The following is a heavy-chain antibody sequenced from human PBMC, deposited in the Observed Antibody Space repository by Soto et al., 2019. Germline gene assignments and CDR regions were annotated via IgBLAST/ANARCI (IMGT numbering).Heavy chain of an antibody. Sequence: QVQLQQWGAGLLKPSETLSLTCGVSGGSFRGYSWNWIRQSPEKGLEWIGESNYRGITSYNPSLRRRVTISSAPSTTRFSLTLTSVTAADTAIYYCARAPMDDYGNYYDGMDVWGQGTTITVS. CDR1: GGSFRGYS. CDR2: SNYRGIT. D-gene: IGHD4-17*01. V-gene: IGHV4-34*01. J-gene: IGHJ6*02. CDR3: ARAPMDDYGNYYDGMDV.